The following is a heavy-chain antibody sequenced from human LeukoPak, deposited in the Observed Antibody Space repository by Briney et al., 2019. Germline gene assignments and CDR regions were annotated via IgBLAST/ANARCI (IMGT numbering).Heavy chain of an antibody. CDR3: AMGSTSCQAPICGGSYNAFDI. J-gene: IGHJ3*02. Sequence: PSETLSLTCTVSGGSISSSSYYWGWIRQPPGKGLEWIGSIYYSGSTYYNPSLKSRVTISVDTSKNQFSLKLSSVTAADTAVYYCAMGSTSCQAPICGGSYNAFDILCQGTMVTVSS. CDR2: IYYSGST. D-gene: IGHD2-2*01. CDR1: GGSISSSSYY. V-gene: IGHV4-39*03.